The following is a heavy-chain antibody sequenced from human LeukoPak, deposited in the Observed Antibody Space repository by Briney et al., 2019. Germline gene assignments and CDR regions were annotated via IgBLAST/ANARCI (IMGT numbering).Heavy chain of an antibody. CDR1: GGSISSSSYY. CDR2: IYYSGST. CDR3: AMTTVVTPHDAFDI. D-gene: IGHD4-23*01. J-gene: IGHJ3*02. Sequence: SETLSLTCTVSGGSISSSSYYWGWIRQPPGKGLEWIGSIYYSGSTYYNPSLKSRVTISVDTSKNQFSLKLSSVTAADTAVYYCAMTTVVTPHDAFDIWGQGTMVTVSS. V-gene: IGHV4-39*07.